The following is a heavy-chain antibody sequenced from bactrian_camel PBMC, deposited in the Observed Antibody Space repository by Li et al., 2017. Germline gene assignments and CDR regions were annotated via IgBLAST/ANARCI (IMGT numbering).Heavy chain of an antibody. CDR3: AAKYGALLYTTTTSLDY. D-gene: IGHD3*01. V-gene: IGHV3S35*01. J-gene: IGHJ4*01. CDR1: GFTFSSYA. CDR2: IGSSGTTT. Sequence: VQLVESGGGSVRLGGSLKLSCAASGFTFSSYAMTWVRLSPGKGLVRVSYIGSSGTTTIYADSVKGRFTISQDNAMNTLYLQMNSLKPEDTAMYYCAAKYGALLYTTTTSLDYWGQGTQVTVS.